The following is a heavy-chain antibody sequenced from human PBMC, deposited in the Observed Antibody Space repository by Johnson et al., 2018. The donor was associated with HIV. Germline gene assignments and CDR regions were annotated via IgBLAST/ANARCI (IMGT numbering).Heavy chain of an antibody. CDR2: INWSGGGT. D-gene: IGHD3-22*01. CDR1: GFTFSSYW. J-gene: IGHJ3*02. V-gene: IGHV3-20*04. CDR3: ARAMYYYDTSGYLIRPRAFDI. Sequence: VQLVESGGDVVQPGRSLRLSCTASGFTFSSYWMSWVRQAPGKGLEWVSGINWSGGGTAYADSVKGRFTVSSDNAKNSLYLQMNSMRAEDTALYYCARAMYYYDTSGYLIRPRAFDIWGQGTVVTVSS.